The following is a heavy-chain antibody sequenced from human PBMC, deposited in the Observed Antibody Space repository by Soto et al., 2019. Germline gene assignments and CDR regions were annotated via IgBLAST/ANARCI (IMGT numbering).Heavy chain of an antibody. CDR1: WLNVSTNY. CDR2: IYSGGDT. Sequence: PGGSLRLPCAASWLNVSTNYMSWVRQAPGKGLEWVSVIYSGGDTSYADSVKGRFAISRDNSKNTVFLQMNRLRVEDTAVYYCARDWGGNAGLHWYFDLWGRGTLVTVSS. J-gene: IGHJ2*01. V-gene: IGHV3-53*01. D-gene: IGHD3-16*01. CDR3: ARDWGGNAGLHWYFDL.